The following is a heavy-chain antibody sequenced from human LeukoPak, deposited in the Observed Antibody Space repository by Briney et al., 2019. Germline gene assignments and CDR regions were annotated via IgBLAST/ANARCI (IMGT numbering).Heavy chain of an antibody. J-gene: IGHJ4*02. CDR3: ARDYWRSIDH. CDR1: GLTFSNYW. Sequence: GGSLRLSCVVSGLTFSNYWMIGVRQAPGKGLESVAIIKEDGSAKYYLDSVKGRFTISRDNAKNSLYLEMNSLRAEDTAVYYCARDYWRSIDHWGQGTLVTVSS. V-gene: IGHV3-7*01. D-gene: IGHD1-1*01. CDR2: IKEDGSAK.